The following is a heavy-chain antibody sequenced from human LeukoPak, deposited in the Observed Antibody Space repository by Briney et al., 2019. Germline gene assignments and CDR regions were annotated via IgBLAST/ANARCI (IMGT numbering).Heavy chain of an antibody. CDR1: GYSISSGYY. D-gene: IGHD3/OR15-3a*01. Sequence: SETLSLTCTVSGYSISSGYYWGWIRQPPGKGLEWIGSIYHSGSTYYNPSLKSRVTISVDTSKNQFSLKLSSVTAADTAVYYCARDAFWAGSGIDYWGQGTLVTVSS. CDR3: ARDAFWAGSGIDY. J-gene: IGHJ4*02. CDR2: IYHSGST. V-gene: IGHV4-38-2*02.